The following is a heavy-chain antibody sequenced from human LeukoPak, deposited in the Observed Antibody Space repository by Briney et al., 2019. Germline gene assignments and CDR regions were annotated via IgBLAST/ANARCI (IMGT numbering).Heavy chain of an antibody. V-gene: IGHV4-31*03. D-gene: IGHD2-21*01. CDR3: ARVISGDDHFDC. CDR1: GGYISSGGYY. J-gene: IGHJ4*02. CDR2: IYYSGST. Sequence: SETLSLTCTVSGGYISSGGYYWSWIRQPPGKGLEWIGYIYYSGSTYYNPSLKSRVTISVDTSKNQFSLKLSYVTAADTDGYYCARVISGDDHFDCWGTGTLVTASS.